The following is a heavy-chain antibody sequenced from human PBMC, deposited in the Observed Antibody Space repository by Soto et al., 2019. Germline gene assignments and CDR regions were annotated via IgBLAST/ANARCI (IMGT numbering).Heavy chain of an antibody. CDR3: ARDQGIAVAAPP. J-gene: IGHJ5*02. CDR1: GFTFSSYS. Sequence: GGSLRLSCAASGFTFSSYSMNWVRQAPGKGLEWVSSISSSSSYIYYADSVKGRFTISRDNAKNSLYLQMNSLRAEDTAVYYCARDQGIAVAAPPWGQGTLVTVSS. V-gene: IGHV3-21*01. D-gene: IGHD6-19*01. CDR2: ISSSSSYI.